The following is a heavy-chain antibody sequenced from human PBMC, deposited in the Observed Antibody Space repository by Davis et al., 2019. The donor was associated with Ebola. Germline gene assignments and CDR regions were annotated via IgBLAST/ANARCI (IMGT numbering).Heavy chain of an antibody. CDR2: FIPVFGTV. V-gene: IGHV1-69*13. D-gene: IGHD2-2*01. J-gene: IGHJ4*02. CDR3: AGHGRRLVGYFDS. Sequence: SVKVSCKASGGSFSNYAITWVRQAPGQGLEWMGGFIPVFGTVNYAQKFQGRITIIADESTSTVYVELSSLKSEDTAVYYCAGHGRRLVGYFDSWGQGTPVTVSS. CDR1: GGSFSNYA.